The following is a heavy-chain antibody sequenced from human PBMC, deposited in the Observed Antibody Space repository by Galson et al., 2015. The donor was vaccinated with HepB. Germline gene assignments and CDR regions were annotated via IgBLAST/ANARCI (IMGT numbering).Heavy chain of an antibody. J-gene: IGHJ4*02. D-gene: IGHD6-6*01. CDR3: ASSQLAPGFDY. CDR1: GYTFTSYA. Sequence: SVKVSCKASGYTFTSYAMHWVRQAPGQGLEWMGWINAGNGNTKCSQKFQGRVTITRDTSASTAYMELSSLRSEDTAVYYCASSQLAPGFDYWGQGTLVTVSS. CDR2: INAGNGNT. V-gene: IGHV1-3*01.